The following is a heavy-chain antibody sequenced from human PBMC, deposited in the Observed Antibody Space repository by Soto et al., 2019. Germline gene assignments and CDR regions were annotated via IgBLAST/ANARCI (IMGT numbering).Heavy chain of an antibody. V-gene: IGHV1-2*02. D-gene: IGHD3-9*01. CDR3: TTLRLDP. CDR2: VNPNTGVT. J-gene: IGHJ5*02. CDR1: GYTFTAFY. Sequence: ASVKVSCKASGYTFTAFYMNWVRQAPGQGLEWMGWVNPNTGVTKYAQEFQGRVTMTRDTSINTAYMELSGLTSDDTAVYYCTTLRLDPWGQGTLVTVSS.